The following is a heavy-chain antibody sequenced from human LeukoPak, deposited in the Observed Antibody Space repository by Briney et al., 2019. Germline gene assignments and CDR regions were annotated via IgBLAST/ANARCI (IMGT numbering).Heavy chain of an antibody. CDR1: GGSFSGYF. CDR3: ARVRFSGSYFYNYMDV. D-gene: IGHD3-10*01. V-gene: IGHV4-38-2*01. Sequence: ETLSLTCAVYGGSFSGYFWGWIRQPPGQGLEWIASIYHSGSTFYNPSLESRVTISLATSKNQFSLKVTSVTAADTAVYYCARVRFSGSYFYNYMDVWGEGTTVTVSS. CDR2: IYHSGST. J-gene: IGHJ6*03.